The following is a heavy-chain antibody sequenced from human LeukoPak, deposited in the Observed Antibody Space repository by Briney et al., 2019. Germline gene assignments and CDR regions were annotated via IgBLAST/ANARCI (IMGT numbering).Heavy chain of an antibody. V-gene: IGHV3-21*01. CDR2: ISSSSSYI. D-gene: IGHD3-3*01. J-gene: IGHJ4*02. CDR3: ARKDYDFWSGYALDY. Sequence: PGGSLRLSCAASGFTFSSYSMNWVRQAPGKGLEWVSSISSSSSYIYYADSVKGRFTISRDNAKNSLYLQMNSLRAEDTAVYYCARKDYDFWSGYALDYWGQGTLVTVSS. CDR1: GFTFSSYS.